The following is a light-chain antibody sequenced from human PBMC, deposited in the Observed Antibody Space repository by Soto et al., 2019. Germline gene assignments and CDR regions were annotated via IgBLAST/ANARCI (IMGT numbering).Light chain of an antibody. V-gene: IGKV3-20*01. CDR3: QQYGSSPRT. Sequence: EIVVTQSPGTLSLSPWERATLSCRASQSVSSSYLAWYQQKPGQAPRLLIYGASSRATGIPDRFSGSGSGTDFTLTISRLEPEDVAVYCCQQYGSSPRTFGQGTKVDIK. CDR2: GAS. CDR1: QSVSSSY. J-gene: IGKJ1*01.